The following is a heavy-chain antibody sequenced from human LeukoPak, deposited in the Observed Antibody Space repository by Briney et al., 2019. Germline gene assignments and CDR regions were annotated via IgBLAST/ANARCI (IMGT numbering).Heavy chain of an antibody. V-gene: IGHV3-30*04. J-gene: IGHJ6*02. CDR3: AREERYFDWTTLSYGMDV. CDR2: ISYDGSNK. D-gene: IGHD3-9*01. CDR1: VLTFSSYA. Sequence: PGGSLRLSCAASVLTFSSYAMHSVRQARGKGLELVAAISYDGSNKYYSDSVKGLFTISRDSSKNTLYLQMNSLRAEDTAVYYCAREERYFDWTTLSYGMDVGGQGTRVTVSS.